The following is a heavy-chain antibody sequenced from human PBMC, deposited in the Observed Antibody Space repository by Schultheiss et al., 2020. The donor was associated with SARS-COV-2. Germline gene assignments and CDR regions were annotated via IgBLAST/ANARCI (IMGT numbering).Heavy chain of an antibody. CDR3: ARGGQGQLVRWRGYYYMDV. J-gene: IGHJ6*03. V-gene: IGHV4-34*01. CDR1: GGSFSGYY. Sequence: SQTLSLTCAVYGGSFSGYYWSWIRQHPGKGLEWIGEINHSGSTNYNPSLKSRVTISVDTSKNQFSLKLSSVTAADTAVYYCARGGQGQLVRWRGYYYMDVWGKGTTVTVSS. D-gene: IGHD6-6*01. CDR2: INHSGST.